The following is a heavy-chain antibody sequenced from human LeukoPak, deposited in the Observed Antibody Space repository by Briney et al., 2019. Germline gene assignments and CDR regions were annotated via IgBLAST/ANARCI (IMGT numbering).Heavy chain of an antibody. Sequence: GGSLRLSCAASGFALSSHWRTWVRQVPGRGPEWVANVNRDGSETYYLDSVKGRFTISKDNAKNSLHLQMNSLRAEDTALYHCARNNGMDVWGQGTTVIVSS. V-gene: IGHV3-7*03. J-gene: IGHJ6*02. CDR2: VNRDGSET. CDR3: ARNNGMDV. CDR1: GFALSSHW.